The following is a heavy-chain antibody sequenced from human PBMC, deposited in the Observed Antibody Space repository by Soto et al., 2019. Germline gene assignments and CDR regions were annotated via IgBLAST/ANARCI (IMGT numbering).Heavy chain of an antibody. Sequence: QVQLVQSGAEVKRPGSSVKVSCKASGDTFNFYSINWVRQAPGVGLEWVGRVNPILSMSNYAQRFQGRVTMTADKSTSMAYIELMSLRSEDTSIYYCASSYGSGYRAFDYWGQGALVTVSS. J-gene: IGHJ4*02. V-gene: IGHV1-69*02. CDR2: VNPILSMS. CDR1: GDTFNFYS. D-gene: IGHD3-10*01. CDR3: ASSYGSGYRAFDY.